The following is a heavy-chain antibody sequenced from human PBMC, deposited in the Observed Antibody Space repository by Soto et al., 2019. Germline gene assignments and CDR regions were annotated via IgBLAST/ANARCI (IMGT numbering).Heavy chain of an antibody. CDR3: ARDLYSTSWPNDAFDI. CDR2: INPTTTTT. CDR1: ENGLSTYS. V-gene: IGHV1-46*03. Sequence: ASVKVSCKAAENGLSTYSLHWLRHAPGQGLEWMGVINPTTTTTTDAQKFQGRVTMTRDTSTSTVFLELSSLRSGDTAVYYCARDLYSTSWPNDAFDIWGQGTVVTVSS. D-gene: IGHD6-13*01. J-gene: IGHJ3*02.